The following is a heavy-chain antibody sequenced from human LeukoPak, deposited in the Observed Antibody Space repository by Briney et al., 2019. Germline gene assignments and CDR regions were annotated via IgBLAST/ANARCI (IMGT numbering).Heavy chain of an antibody. Sequence: GASVTVSCTASGYTFTSYDINWVRQATGQGLEWIGWMNPNSGNTGYAQKFQGRVSMTRDTSISTAYMELSSLRSEDTAVYYCARGPVEAVFGVSTEDWGQGTTVTVSS. CDR3: ARGPVEAVFGVSTED. CDR1: GYTFTSYD. D-gene: IGHD3-10*02. J-gene: IGHJ6*02. V-gene: IGHV1-8*01. CDR2: MNPNSGNT.